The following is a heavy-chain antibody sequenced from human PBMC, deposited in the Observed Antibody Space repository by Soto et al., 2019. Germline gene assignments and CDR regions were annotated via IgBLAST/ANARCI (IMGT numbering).Heavy chain of an antibody. CDR3: ARLSGKGYCSGGSCYYYYYYYMDV. D-gene: IGHD2-15*01. Sequence: SETLSLTCAVYGGSFSGYYRSWIRQPPGKGLEWIGEINHSGSTNYNPSLKSRVTISVDTSKNQFSLKLSSVTAADTAVYYCARLSGKGYCSGGSCYYYYYYYMDVWGKGTTVTVSS. CDR1: GGSFSGYY. V-gene: IGHV4-34*01. CDR2: INHSGST. J-gene: IGHJ6*03.